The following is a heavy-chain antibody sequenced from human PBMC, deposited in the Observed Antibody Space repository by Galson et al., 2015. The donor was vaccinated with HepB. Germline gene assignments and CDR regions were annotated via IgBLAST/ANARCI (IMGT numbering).Heavy chain of an antibody. Sequence: SVKVSCKASGYTFTSYYMHWVRQAPGQGLEWMGIINPSGGSTSYAQKFQGRVTMTRDTSTSTVYMELSSLRSEDTAVYYCARDPEWELLGATFDYWGQGTLVTVSS. CDR1: GYTFTSYY. D-gene: IGHD1-26*01. CDR3: ARDPEWELLGATFDY. J-gene: IGHJ4*02. V-gene: IGHV1-46*01. CDR2: INPSGGST.